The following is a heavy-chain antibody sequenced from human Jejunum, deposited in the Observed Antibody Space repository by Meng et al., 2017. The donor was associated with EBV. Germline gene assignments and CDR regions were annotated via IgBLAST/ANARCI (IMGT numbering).Heavy chain of an antibody. CDR3: AGLRYSGYDRAFDY. Sequence: QLQESGPVLAKPSETLSLTCTVSGGSVNSGNVYWSWIRQPPGKGLEWIGYIYYSGSTNYIPSLKSRVTISLDTSKNQFSLKLSSVTAADTAVYYCAGLRYSGYDRAFDYWGQGALVTVSS. V-gene: IGHV4-61*01. J-gene: IGHJ4*02. CDR1: GGSVNSGNVY. CDR2: IYYSGST. D-gene: IGHD5-12*01.